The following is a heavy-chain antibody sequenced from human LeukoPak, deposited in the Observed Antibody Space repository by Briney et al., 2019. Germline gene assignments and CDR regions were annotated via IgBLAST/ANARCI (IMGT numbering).Heavy chain of an antibody. CDR3: AREVAAAGRDGNFDY. CDR1: GGTFSSYA. D-gene: IGHD6-13*01. CDR2: IIPIFGTA. J-gene: IGHJ4*02. V-gene: IGHV1-69*05. Sequence: GASVKVSCKASGGTFSSYAISWVRQAPGQGLEWMGRIIPIFGTANYAQKFQGRVTITTDESTSTAYMELGSLRSEDTAVYYCAREVAAAGRDGNFDYWGQGTLVTASS.